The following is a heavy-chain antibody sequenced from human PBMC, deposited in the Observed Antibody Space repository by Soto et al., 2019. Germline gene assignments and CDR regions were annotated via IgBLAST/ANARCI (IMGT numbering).Heavy chain of an antibody. CDR1: GFDFSNYG. Sequence: EVQLLESGGGLVQPGGSLRISCAASGFDFSNYGMSWVRQAPGKVLEWVSAISGTAHASYYAASVKGRFTISRDNSKNTLYLHMNSLRVEDTAVDFCVKDAPQPFSDWGQGTLVTVSS. J-gene: IGHJ4*02. D-gene: IGHD3-3*02. V-gene: IGHV3-23*01. CDR3: VKDAPQPFSD. CDR2: ISGTAHAS.